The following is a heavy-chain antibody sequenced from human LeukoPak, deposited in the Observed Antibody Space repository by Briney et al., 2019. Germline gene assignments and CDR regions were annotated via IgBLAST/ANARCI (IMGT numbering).Heavy chain of an antibody. CDR2: IYYSGST. V-gene: IGHV4-39*07. CDR1: GGSISSSSYY. D-gene: IGHD3-3*01. J-gene: IGHJ4*02. CDR3: AREGSRDFWSGPVYYFDY. Sequence: SETLSLTCTVSGGSISSSSYYWGWIRQPPGKGLEWIGSIYYSGSTYYNPSLKSRVTITVDTSKNQFSLKLSSVTAADTAVYYCAREGSRDFWSGPVYYFDYWGQGTLVTVSS.